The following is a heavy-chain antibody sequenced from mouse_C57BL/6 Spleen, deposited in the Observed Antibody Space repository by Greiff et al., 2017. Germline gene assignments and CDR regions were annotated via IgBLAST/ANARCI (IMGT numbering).Heavy chain of an antibody. V-gene: IGHV1-64*01. Sequence: VQLQQPGAELVKPGASVKLSCKASGYTFTSYWMHWVKQRPGQGLEWIGMIHPNSGSTNYNEKFKSKATLTVDKSSSTAYMQLSSLTSEDSAVYYCARGYYYGSSGAMDYWGQGTSVTVSS. J-gene: IGHJ4*01. CDR3: ARGYYYGSSGAMDY. CDR1: GYTFTSYW. D-gene: IGHD1-1*01. CDR2: IHPNSGST.